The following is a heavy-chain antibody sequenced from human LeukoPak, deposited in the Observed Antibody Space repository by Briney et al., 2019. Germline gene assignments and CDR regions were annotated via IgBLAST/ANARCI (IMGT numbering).Heavy chain of an antibody. J-gene: IGHJ4*02. CDR2: TSYGGST. CDR1: GGSISNYY. CDR3: ASTMVRGVRVDY. D-gene: IGHD3-10*01. Sequence: SETLSLTCSVSGGSISNYYWGWMRQPPGKGLEWIGYTSYGGSTYYNPSLKGRDTISADTSKNQFSLKLSSVTAADTAVYYCASTMVRGVRVDYWGQGTLVTVSS. V-gene: IGHV4-59*01.